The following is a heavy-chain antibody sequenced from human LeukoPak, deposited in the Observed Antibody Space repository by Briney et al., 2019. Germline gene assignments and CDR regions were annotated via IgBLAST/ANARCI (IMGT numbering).Heavy chain of an antibody. CDR2: IYYGGST. CDR3: AREESDILTGLSPDY. J-gene: IGHJ4*02. CDR1: GGSIRSSSYY. V-gene: IGHV4-39*07. Sequence: SETLSLTCTVSGGSIRSSSYYWGWIRQPPGKGLEWIGNIYYGGSTYYNLSLKSRVTISVDKSKNQFSLKLSSVTAADTAVYYCAREESDILTGLSPDYWGQGTLVTVSS. D-gene: IGHD3-9*01.